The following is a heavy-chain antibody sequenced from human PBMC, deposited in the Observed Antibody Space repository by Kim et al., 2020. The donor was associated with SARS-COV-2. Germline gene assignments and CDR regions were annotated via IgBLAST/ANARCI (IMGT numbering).Heavy chain of an antibody. D-gene: IGHD3-16*01. CDR1: GFTFDDYA. CDR2: ISWNSGSI. Sequence: GGSLRLSCAASGFTFDDYAMHWVRQAPGKGLEWVSGISWNSGSIGYADSVKGRFTISRDNAKNSLYLQMNSLRAEDTALYYCATLNQLWGYAMDVWGQGT. J-gene: IGHJ6*02. V-gene: IGHV3-9*01. CDR3: ATLNQLWGYAMDV.